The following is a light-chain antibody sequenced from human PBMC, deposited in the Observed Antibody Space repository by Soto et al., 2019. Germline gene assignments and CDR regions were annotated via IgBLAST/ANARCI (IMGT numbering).Light chain of an antibody. J-gene: IGLJ2*01. CDR1: SSNIGSNY. V-gene: IGLV1-47*01. CDR2: RNS. CDR3: AAWDGSLSGVV. Sequence: QSVLPQPPSASGTPGQRVTISCSGSSSNIGSNYVYWYQQLPGTAPKLLMYRNSHRPSGVPDRFSGSKSGTSASLAISGLRYEDEADYYCAAWDGSLSGVVFGGGTKLTVL.